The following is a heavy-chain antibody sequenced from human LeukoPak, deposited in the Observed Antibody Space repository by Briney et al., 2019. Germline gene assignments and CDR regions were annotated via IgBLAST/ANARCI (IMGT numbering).Heavy chain of an antibody. CDR1: GYSITSSSW. D-gene: IGHD3-10*01. CDR2: IYHSGTT. J-gene: IGHJ4*02. Sequence: SETPSLTCAVSGYSITSSSWWGWIRQPPGKGLEWIGYIYHSGTTYYNPSLQSRVTMSVDTSKNQFSLKLSSVTAVDTAVYYCARKENVYYYFDYWGQGTLVTVSS. V-gene: IGHV4-28*01. CDR3: ARKENVYYYFDY.